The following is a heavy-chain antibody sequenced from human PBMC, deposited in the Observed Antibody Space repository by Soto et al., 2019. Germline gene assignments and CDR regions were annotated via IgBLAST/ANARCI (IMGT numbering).Heavy chain of an antibody. V-gene: IGHV1-46*01. CDR2: INPSGGST. J-gene: IGHJ4*02. Sequence: ASVKVSCKASGYTFTGYYMHWVRQAPGQGLEWMGIINPSGGSTSYAQKFQGRVTMTRDTSTSTVYMELSSLRSEDTAVYYCAIKGGYCSGGSCYYFDYWGQGTLVTVS. D-gene: IGHD2-15*01. CDR1: GYTFTGYY. CDR3: AIKGGYCSGGSCYYFDY.